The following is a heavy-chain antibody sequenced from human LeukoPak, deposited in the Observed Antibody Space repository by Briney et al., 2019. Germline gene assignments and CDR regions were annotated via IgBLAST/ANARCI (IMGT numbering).Heavy chain of an antibody. V-gene: IGHV4-59*11. Sequence: SETLSLTCTVSGGSISSHYWSWIRQPPGKGLEWIGYIYYSGSTNYNPSLKSRVTISVDTSKNQFSLKLSSVTAADTAVYYCARDRGSHVSWGQGTLVTVSS. D-gene: IGHD1-26*01. J-gene: IGHJ4*02. CDR3: ARDRGSHVS. CDR1: GGSISSHY. CDR2: IYYSGST.